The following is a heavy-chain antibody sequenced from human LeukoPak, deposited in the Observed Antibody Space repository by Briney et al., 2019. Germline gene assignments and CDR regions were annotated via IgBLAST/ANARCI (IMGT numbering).Heavy chain of an antibody. V-gene: IGHV4-39*01. CDR2: IYYSGST. CDR3: AMELELLNYYYYGMDV. J-gene: IGHJ6*02. D-gene: IGHD1-7*01. Sequence: PSETLSLTCTVSGGSISSSSYYWGWIRQPPGKGLEWIGSIYYSGSTYYNPSLKSRVTISVDTSKNQFSLKLSSVTAADTAVYYCAMELELLNYYYYGMDVWGQGTTVTVSS. CDR1: GGSISSSSYY.